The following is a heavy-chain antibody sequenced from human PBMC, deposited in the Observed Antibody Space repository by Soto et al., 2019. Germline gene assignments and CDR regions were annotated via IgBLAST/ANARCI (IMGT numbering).Heavy chain of an antibody. D-gene: IGHD2-8*01. CDR1: GFTFSIYA. V-gene: IGHV3-23*01. J-gene: IGHJ4*02. Sequence: GGSLRLSCAASGFTFSIYAMTWVRQSPGQGLEWVSTIGLTGDTTYYADSVKGRFTILRDNSRKTVYLQMNSLRDDDTAVYYCAKPGGDINGYPRLTFHCWCQGTVVTLSS. CDR3: AKPGGDINGYPRLTFHC. CDR2: IGLTGDTT.